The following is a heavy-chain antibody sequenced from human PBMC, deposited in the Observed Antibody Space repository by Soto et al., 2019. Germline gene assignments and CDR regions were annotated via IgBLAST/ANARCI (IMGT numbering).Heavy chain of an antibody. CDR3: ARDLSIAAAGTPSSWFDP. CDR1: GGTFSRYA. V-gene: IGHV1-69*13. D-gene: IGHD6-13*01. Sequence: SVKVSFKASGGTFSRYAISWLRQAPGQGLEWMGGIIPIFGTANYAQKFQGRVTITADESTSTAYMELSSLRSEDTAVYYCARDLSIAAAGTPSSWFDPWGQGTLVTVSS. J-gene: IGHJ5*02. CDR2: IIPIFGTA.